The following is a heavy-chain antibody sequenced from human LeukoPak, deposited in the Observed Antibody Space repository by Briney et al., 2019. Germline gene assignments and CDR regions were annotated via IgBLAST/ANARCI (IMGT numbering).Heavy chain of an antibody. Sequence: GSLGLSCAASGFIFRTYGFHWVRQAPGKGLEWVSFIQYDGNAESYADSVKGRFTISRDNSKNTLILQMNSLRAEDTAVYYCARGSSTNCYGGNCFYYYMAVWGKGTTVTVSS. CDR1: GFIFRTYG. J-gene: IGHJ6*03. CDR2: IQYDGNAE. V-gene: IGHV3-30*02. CDR3: ARGSSTNCYGGNCFYYYMAV. D-gene: IGHD2-2*01.